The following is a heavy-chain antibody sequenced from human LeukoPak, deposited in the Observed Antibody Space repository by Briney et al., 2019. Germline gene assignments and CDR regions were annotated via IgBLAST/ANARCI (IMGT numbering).Heavy chain of an antibody. CDR3: ARDAFLEDGGNYMDV. V-gene: IGHV4-31*03. J-gene: IGHJ6*02. CDR2: IYYSGST. CDR1: GGSISSGGYY. Sequence: PSDTLSLTCTVSGGSISSGGYYWSWIRQHPGKGREWIGYIYYSGSTYYNPSLKSRVTISVDTSKNQFSLKLSSVTAADTAVYYCARDAFLEDGGNYMDVWGQGTTVTVSS. D-gene: IGHD4-23*01.